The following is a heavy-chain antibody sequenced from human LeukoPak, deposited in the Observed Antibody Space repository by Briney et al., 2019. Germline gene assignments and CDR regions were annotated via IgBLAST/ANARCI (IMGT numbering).Heavy chain of an antibody. CDR1: GLPFSTHF. V-gene: IGHV3-30*04. Sequence: GGSLRLSCAASGLPFSTHFMHWIRQAPGKGLEWVAFISYDGRNKNYADSVKGRFTISKDNSNNTLCLQMDSLRGEDAAVYYCARGDPRSDYWGQGTLVTVSS. J-gene: IGHJ4*02. CDR2: ISYDGRNK. CDR3: ARGDPRSDY.